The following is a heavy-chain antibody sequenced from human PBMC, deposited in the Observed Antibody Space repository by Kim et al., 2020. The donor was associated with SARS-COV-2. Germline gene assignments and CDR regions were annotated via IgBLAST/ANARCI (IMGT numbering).Heavy chain of an antibody. CDR3: ARMSVAVAHDY. V-gene: IGHV2-70*01. D-gene: IGHD6-19*01. Sequence: DKYYSTSLKTRLTISKDTSKNQVGLTMTNMDPVDTATYYCARMSVAVAHDYWGQGTLVTVSS. CDR2: DK. J-gene: IGHJ4*02.